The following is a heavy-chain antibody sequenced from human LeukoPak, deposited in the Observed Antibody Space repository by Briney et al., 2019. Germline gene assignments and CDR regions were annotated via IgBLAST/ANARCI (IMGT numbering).Heavy chain of an antibody. CDR3: ARDAVAGVFDY. D-gene: IGHD6-19*01. Sequence: ASVKVSCKASGYAFTSYYMHWVRQAPGQGLEWMGIINPSGGSTSYAQKFQGRVTMTRDTSTSTVYMELSSLRSEDTAVYYCARDAVAGVFDYWGQGTLVTVSS. CDR1: GYAFTSYY. J-gene: IGHJ4*02. V-gene: IGHV1-46*01. CDR2: INPSGGST.